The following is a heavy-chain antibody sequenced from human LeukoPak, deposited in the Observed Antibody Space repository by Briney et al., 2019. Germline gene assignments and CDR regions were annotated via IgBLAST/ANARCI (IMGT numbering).Heavy chain of an antibody. V-gene: IGHV1-18*01. CDR1: GYTFTSYG. CDR2: ISAYNGNT. J-gene: IGHJ3*02. D-gene: IGHD2-15*01. CDR3: ARGRIVVVVAAGGVGAFDI. Sequence: ASVKVSCKASGYTFTSYGISWVRQAPGQGLEWMGWISAYNGNTNYAQKLQGRVTMTTDTSTSTAYMELRSLRSDDTAVYYCARGRIVVVVAAGGVGAFDIWGQGTMVTVSS.